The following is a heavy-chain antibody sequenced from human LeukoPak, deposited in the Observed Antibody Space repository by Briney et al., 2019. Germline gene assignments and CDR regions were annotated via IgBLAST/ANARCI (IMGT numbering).Heavy chain of an antibody. J-gene: IGHJ5*02. CDR1: GFTISNYW. Sequence: GGSLRLSCAASGFTISNYWMHWVRQAPGKGLVWVSRIYSDGSGIAYAGSVKGRFTISRDNAKNTLYLQMNSLRAEDTAVYYCARDAYRSSGNWFDPWGQGTLVTVSS. CDR3: ARDAYRSSGNWFDP. V-gene: IGHV3-74*01. CDR2: IYSDGSGI. D-gene: IGHD6-19*01.